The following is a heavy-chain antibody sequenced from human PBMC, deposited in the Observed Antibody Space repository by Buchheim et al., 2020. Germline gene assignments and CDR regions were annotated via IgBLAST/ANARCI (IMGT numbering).Heavy chain of an antibody. V-gene: IGHV3-23*01. CDR1: GFTFSSYA. CDR3: AGCIAAAGTPCGWYFDL. Sequence: EVQLLESGGGLVQPGGSLRLSCAASGFTFSSYAMSWVRQAPGKGLEWVSAISGSGGSTYYADSVKGRFTISRDNSKNTLYLQMNSLRAEDTAVYYCAGCIAAAGTPCGWYFDLWGRGTL. J-gene: IGHJ2*01. D-gene: IGHD6-13*01. CDR2: ISGSGGST.